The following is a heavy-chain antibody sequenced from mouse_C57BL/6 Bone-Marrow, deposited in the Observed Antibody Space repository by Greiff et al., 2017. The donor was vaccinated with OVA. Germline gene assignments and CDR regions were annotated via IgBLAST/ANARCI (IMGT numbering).Heavy chain of an antibody. CDR1: GFTFSDYG. J-gene: IGHJ1*03. Sequence: EVKLMESGGGLVQPGGSLKLSCAASGFTFSDYGMAWVRQAPRKGPEWVAFISNLAYSIYYADTVTGRFTISRENAKNTLYLEMSSLRSEDTAMYYCARLVWPPYWYFDVWGTGTTVTVSS. V-gene: IGHV5-15*01. CDR3: ARLVWPPYWYFDV. CDR2: ISNLAYSI. D-gene: IGHD2-10*02.